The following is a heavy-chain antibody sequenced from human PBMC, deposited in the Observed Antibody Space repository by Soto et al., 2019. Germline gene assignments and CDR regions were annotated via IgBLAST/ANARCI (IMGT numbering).Heavy chain of an antibody. J-gene: IGHJ5*02. CDR2: INPDNGNT. V-gene: IGHV1-3*01. CDR3: ARGIATGQLDH. Sequence: ASVKVSCKASGYTFTRYTMNWVRQAPGQRLEWMGWINPDNGNTKSSQKFQDRVIITRDTSASTAYMDLSSLRSEDTAVYYCARGIATGQLDHWGQGTLVTVPS. CDR1: GYTFTRYT. D-gene: IGHD2-15*01.